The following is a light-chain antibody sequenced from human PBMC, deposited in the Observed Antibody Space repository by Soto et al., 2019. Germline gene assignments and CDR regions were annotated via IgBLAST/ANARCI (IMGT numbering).Light chain of an antibody. V-gene: IGKV3-20*01. J-gene: IGKJ1*01. Sequence: EIVLRQSPCTLSLSPGERATLSCRASQSVSSNYITWYHQKPGQAPRLLIFGASSRATGIPDRFIGSGSGTYFTLTISRLEPEDFAGYYLDQYGSXPSPCGQRTTV. CDR2: GAS. CDR3: DQYGSXPSP. CDR1: QSVSSNY.